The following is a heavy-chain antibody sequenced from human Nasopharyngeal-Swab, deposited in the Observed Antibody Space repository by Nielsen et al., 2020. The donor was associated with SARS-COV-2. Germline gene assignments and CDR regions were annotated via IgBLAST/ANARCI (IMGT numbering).Heavy chain of an antibody. J-gene: IGHJ6*03. V-gene: IGHV3-7*05. D-gene: IGHD3-3*01. CDR3: AREKDFWGGSHYFYMDV. CDR2: MNEDGSEK. CDR1: GFTFSIYW. Sequence: GGSLRLSCAASGFTFSIYWMTWVRHAPGRGLVWVSNMNEDGSEKNYVDSVKGRFTISRDNAKNLLYLQMNSLRAEDTAVYYCAREKDFWGGSHYFYMDVWGKGTTVTVSS.